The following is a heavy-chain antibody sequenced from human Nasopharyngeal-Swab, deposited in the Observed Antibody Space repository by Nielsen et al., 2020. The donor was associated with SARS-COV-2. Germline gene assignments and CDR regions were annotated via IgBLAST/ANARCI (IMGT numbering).Heavy chain of an antibody. V-gene: IGHV3-74*01. Sequence: GSLRLSCAASGFTFSSYWMHWVRQAPGKGLVWVSRINSDGSSTSYADSVKGRFTISRDNAKNTLYLQMNSLRAEDTAVYYCARSPTDYSNYAFDYWGQGTLVTVSS. CDR2: INSDGSST. J-gene: IGHJ4*02. D-gene: IGHD4-11*01. CDR1: GFTFSSYW. CDR3: ARSPTDYSNYAFDY.